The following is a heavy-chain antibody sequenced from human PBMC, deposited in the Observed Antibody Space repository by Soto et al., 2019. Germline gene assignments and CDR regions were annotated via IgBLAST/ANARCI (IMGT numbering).Heavy chain of an antibody. CDR3: ASGLIGWYWLDY. V-gene: IGHV1-3*01. CDR2: TNAGNGNT. J-gene: IGHJ4*02. D-gene: IGHD6-19*01. CDR1: GYTFTSYA. Sequence: QVQLVQSGAEVKKPGASVKVSCQASGYTFTSYAMHWVRQAPGQRLEWMGWTNAGNGNTKYSQKFPGRVTITRDTSASTAYMELSSLRSEDTAVYYCASGLIGWYWLDYWGQGTRVTVSS.